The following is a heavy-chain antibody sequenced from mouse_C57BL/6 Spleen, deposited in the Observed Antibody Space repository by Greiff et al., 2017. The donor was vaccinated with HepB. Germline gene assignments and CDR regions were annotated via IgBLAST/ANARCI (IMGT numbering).Heavy chain of an antibody. Sequence: EVQLQQSGAELVRPGASVKLSCTASGFNIKDDYMHWVKQRPEQGLEWIGWIDPENGDTEYASKFQGKATITADTSSNTAYLQLSSLTSEDTAVYYCTGGYSNYGAYWGQGTLVTVSA. CDR2: IDPENGDT. J-gene: IGHJ3*01. V-gene: IGHV14-4*01. CDR3: TGGYSNYGAY. CDR1: GFNIKDDY. D-gene: IGHD2-5*01.